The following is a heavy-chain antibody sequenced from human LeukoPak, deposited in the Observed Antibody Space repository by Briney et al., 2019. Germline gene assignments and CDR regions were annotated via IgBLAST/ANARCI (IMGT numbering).Heavy chain of an antibody. Sequence: PGGSLRLSCAASGFTFSNAWMSWVRQAPGKGLEWVGRIKSKTNGGTTDYAAPVKGRFTISRDDSKNTLYLQMNGLKSENTAVYYCTTVIPERASYYFDYWGQGTLVTVSS. CDR1: GFTFSNAW. CDR2: IKSKTNGGTT. D-gene: IGHD1-14*01. J-gene: IGHJ4*02. CDR3: TTVIPERASYYFDY. V-gene: IGHV3-15*01.